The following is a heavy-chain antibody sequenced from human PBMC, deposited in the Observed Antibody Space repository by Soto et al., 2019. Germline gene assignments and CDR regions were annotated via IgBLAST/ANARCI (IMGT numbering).Heavy chain of an antibody. V-gene: IGHV3-23*01. J-gene: IGHJ4*02. CDR3: AKQRADYGSGSDTYYFDC. CDR1: GFTFSTYA. D-gene: IGHD3-10*01. CDR2: LSGSGGTT. Sequence: EVQLLESGGGLVQPGGSLRLSCSTSGFTFSTYAMNWVRQAPGKGLEWVSGLSGSGGTTYYADSVRGRFTISRDNSKNTLFLQMNSLRAEDTALYYCAKQRADYGSGSDTYYFDCWGQGALVTVSS.